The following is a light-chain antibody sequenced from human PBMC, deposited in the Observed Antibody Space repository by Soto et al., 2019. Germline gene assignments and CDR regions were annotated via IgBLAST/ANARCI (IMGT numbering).Light chain of an antibody. J-gene: IGKJ3*01. CDR1: QSISSNY. CDR3: QQYGSSPFT. CDR2: GSS. Sequence: EIVLTQSPGTLSLSPGERATLSCWASQSISSNYLAWYQQKPGQPPRLLISGSSIRATGIPKRFSGSASGTNLTLTISRLEPEDFAVFYCQQYGSSPFTFGPGTKVDFK. V-gene: IGKV3-20*01.